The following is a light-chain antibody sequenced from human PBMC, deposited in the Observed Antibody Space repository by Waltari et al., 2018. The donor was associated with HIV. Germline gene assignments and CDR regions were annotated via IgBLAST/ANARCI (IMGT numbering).Light chain of an antibody. Sequence: SYELTQPPSVSVSPGQTASITCSGDKWGDTYASWYQQKPGQSPVLVIYQNSKRPSGIPERFSGSNSGDTATLTISGTQAVDEADYYCQAWDSSSAVVFGGGTKLTVL. V-gene: IGLV3-1*01. J-gene: IGLJ2*01. CDR2: QNS. CDR3: QAWDSSSAVV. CDR1: KWGDTY.